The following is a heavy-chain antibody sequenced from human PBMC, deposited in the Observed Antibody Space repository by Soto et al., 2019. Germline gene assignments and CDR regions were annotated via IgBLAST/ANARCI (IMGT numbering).Heavy chain of an antibody. V-gene: IGHV3-21*04. D-gene: IGHD5-18*01. J-gene: IGHJ4*02. CDR3: ARRNLQLDY. CDR2: ISSSSSYI. CDR1: GFTFSSYS. Sequence: GGSLRISCAASGFTFSSYSMNWVRQAPGKGLEWVSSISSSSSYIYYADSVKGRFTISRDNAKHTLHLQMNSLRAEDTAVYYCARRNLQLDYWARGTQVTVSS.